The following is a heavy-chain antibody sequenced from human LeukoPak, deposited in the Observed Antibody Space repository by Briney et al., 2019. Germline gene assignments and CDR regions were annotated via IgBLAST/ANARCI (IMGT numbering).Heavy chain of an antibody. CDR1: GFTFRTYS. J-gene: IGHJ3*02. CDR3: ARDSGPADPEAFDI. D-gene: IGHD1-14*01. Sequence: GGSLRLSCGASGFTFRTYSMNWVRQAPGKGLEWVSTISSHSIYIYYADSLKGRFTISRDNAQNSLYLQMDSLRAEDTAVYYCARDSGPADPEAFDIWGQGTMVTVSS. V-gene: IGHV3-21*01. CDR2: ISSHSIYI.